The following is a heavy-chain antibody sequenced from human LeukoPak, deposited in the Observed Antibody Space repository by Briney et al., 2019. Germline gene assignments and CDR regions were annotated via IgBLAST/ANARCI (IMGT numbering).Heavy chain of an antibody. CDR1: GYIFSTYG. D-gene: IGHD3-10*01. V-gene: IGHV1-3*04. J-gene: IGHJ4*02. CDR3: ASKRYASGNFDY. CDR2: INTGNGHT. Sequence: ASVKVSCTASGYIFSTYGMHWVRQAPGQGLEWMGWINTGNGHTEYSQNFQDRVTITRDTSAITVYMELSSLRSEDTAIYYCASKRYASGNFDYWGQGTLVTVSS.